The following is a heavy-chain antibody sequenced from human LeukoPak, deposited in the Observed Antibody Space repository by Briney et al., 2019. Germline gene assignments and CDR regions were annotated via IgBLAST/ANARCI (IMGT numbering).Heavy chain of an antibody. V-gene: IGHV1-18*01. CDR3: ARDLNRYYYYYGMDV. CDR1: GYTFTSYG. CDR2: ISASNGNT. Sequence: ASVKVSCKASGYTFTSYGISWVRQAPGQGLEWMGWISASNGNTNYAQKLQGRVTMTTDTSTSTAYMELRSLRSDDTAVYYCARDLNRYYYYYGMDVWGQGTTVTVSS. J-gene: IGHJ6*02. D-gene: IGHD1-14*01.